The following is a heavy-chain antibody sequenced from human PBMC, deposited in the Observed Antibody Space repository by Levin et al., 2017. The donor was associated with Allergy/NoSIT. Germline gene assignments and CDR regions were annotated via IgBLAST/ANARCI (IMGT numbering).Heavy chain of an antibody. CDR2: LDWDDEK. D-gene: IGHD6-19*01. J-gene: IGHJ4*02. Sequence: SGPTLVKPTQTLTLTCTFSGFSLSTSAMCVSWVRQPPGKAPEWLARLDWDDEKFYSPSLRTRLTISKDTSKTQVVLTMPNMDSVDTATYYCARIISVSGWDHDSWGQGTLVTGSS. V-gene: IGHV2-70*17. CDR1: GFSLSTSAMC. CDR3: ARIISVSGWDHDS.